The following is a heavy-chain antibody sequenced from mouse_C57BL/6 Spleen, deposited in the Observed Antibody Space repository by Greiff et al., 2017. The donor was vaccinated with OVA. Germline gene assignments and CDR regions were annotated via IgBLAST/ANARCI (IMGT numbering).Heavy chain of an antibody. D-gene: IGHD3-2*02. CDR3: ARLGGTAQAFDY. Sequence: DVMLVESGGGLVKPGGSLKLSCAASGFTFSSYTVSWVRQTPEKRLEWVATISGGGGNTYYPDSVKGRFTISRDNAKNTLYLQMSSLRSEDTALYYCARLGGTAQAFDYWGQGTTLTVSS. V-gene: IGHV5-9*01. CDR2: ISGGGGNT. CDR1: GFTFSSYT. J-gene: IGHJ2*01.